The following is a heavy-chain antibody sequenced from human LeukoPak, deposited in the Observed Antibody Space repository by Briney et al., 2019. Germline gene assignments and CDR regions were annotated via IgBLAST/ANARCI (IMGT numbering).Heavy chain of an antibody. CDR3: ARRLTQYDCFDP. CDR1: GDSVSSNSVT. V-gene: IGHV6-1*01. CDR2: TYYGSTWYN. J-gene: IGHJ5*02. Sequence: SQTLSLTCAIPGDSVSSNSVTWNWIRQSPSRGLEWLGRTYYGSTWYNDYAVSVRGRITDNPDTSKNQFSLHLNSVTPEDTAVYYCARRLTQYDCFDPWGQGILVTVSS. D-gene: IGHD2-2*01.